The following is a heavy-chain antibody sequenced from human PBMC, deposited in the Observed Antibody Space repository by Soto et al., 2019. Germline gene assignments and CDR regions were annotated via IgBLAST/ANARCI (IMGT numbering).Heavy chain of an antibody. V-gene: IGHV5-51*01. CDR2: IYPGDSDT. Sequence: GESLKISCKGSGYSFTSYWIGWVRQMPGKGLEWMGIIYPGDSDTRYSPSFQGQVTISADKSISTAYLQWSSLKASDTAMYYCARHGYSSSWPPSAFYYYYGMDVWGQGTTVTVSS. J-gene: IGHJ6*02. CDR3: ARHGYSSSWPPSAFYYYYGMDV. D-gene: IGHD6-13*01. CDR1: GYSFTSYW.